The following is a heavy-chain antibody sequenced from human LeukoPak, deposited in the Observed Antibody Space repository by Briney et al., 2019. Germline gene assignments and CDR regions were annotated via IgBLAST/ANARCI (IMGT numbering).Heavy chain of an antibody. CDR2: MHTSGIT. D-gene: IGHD4-17*01. J-gene: IGHJ4*02. V-gene: IGHV4-4*07. CDR3: ARHDYGTVDY. Sequence: SETLSLTCTVSGGSISSYYWSWIRQPAGKGLEWIGRMHTSGITNYNPSLKSRVTMSGDTSKNQISLKLRSVTAADTAVYYCARHDYGTVDYWGQGTLVTVSS. CDR1: GGSISSYY.